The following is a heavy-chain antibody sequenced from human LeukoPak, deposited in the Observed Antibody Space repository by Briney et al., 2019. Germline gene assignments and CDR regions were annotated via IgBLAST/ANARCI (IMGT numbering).Heavy chain of an antibody. V-gene: IGHV3-30*02. CDR1: GFTFSSYG. Sequence: GGSLRLSCAASGFTFSSYGMHWVRQAPGKGLEWVAFIRYDGSNKYYADSVKGRFTISRDNSKNTLYLQMNSLRAKDTAVYYCAKEYYDILTGYLRAFDIWGQGTMVTVSS. J-gene: IGHJ3*02. CDR2: IRYDGSNK. D-gene: IGHD3-9*01. CDR3: AKEYYDILTGYLRAFDI.